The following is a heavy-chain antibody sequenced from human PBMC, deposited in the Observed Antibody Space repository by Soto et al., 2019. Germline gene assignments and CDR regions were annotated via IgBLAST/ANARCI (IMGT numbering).Heavy chain of an antibody. CDR3: AKEPTAVDPRDLFGGNPPADY. V-gene: IGHV3-23*01. CDR1: GFTFSSYA. D-gene: IGHD2-15*01. J-gene: IGHJ4*02. Sequence: EVQLLESGGALLQPGGSLRLSCAASGFTFSSYAMNWVCRTPGKGVQWVSAISGSGENPYYADSVKGRFTISRDNSKNILYIHMHGLTVEDTAMYYCAKEPTAVDPRDLFGGNPPADYWGQGTLVTVSS. CDR2: ISGSGENP.